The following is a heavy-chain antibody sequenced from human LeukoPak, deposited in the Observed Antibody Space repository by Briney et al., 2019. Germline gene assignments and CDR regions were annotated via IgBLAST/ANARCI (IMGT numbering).Heavy chain of an antibody. CDR3: ARDYDYRGNNWFHP. D-gene: IGHD4-23*01. CDR1: GYSISSGYY. V-gene: IGHV4-38-2*02. CDR2: IYHSGST. Sequence: PSETLSLTCTVSGYSISSGYYWGWIRQPPGKGLEWIGSIYHSGSTYYNPSLKSRVTISVDTSKNQFSLKLSPVTAADTAVYYCARDYDYRGNNWFHPLGQGTLVTVSS. J-gene: IGHJ5*02.